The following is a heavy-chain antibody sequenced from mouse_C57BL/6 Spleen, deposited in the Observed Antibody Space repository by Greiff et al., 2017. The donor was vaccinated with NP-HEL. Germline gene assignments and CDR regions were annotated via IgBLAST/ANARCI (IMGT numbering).Heavy chain of an antibody. D-gene: IGHD2-1*01. CDR3: ARDYYGNYVFAY. CDR2: ISYDGSN. V-gene: IGHV3-6*01. Sequence: EVKVEESGPGLVKPSQSLSLTCSVTGYSITSGYYWNWIRQFPGNKLEWMGYISYDGSNNYNPSLKNRISITRDTSKNQFFLKLNSVTTEDTATYYCARDYYGNYVFAYWGQGTLVTVSA. J-gene: IGHJ3*01. CDR1: GYSITSGYY.